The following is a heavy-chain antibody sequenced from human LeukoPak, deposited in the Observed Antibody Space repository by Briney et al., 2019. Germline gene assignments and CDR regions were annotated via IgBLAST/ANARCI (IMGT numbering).Heavy chain of an antibody. CDR1: GGSISSGSYY. CDR3: ARALGYCSGGSCYRDAFDI. D-gene: IGHD2-15*01. Sequence: SETLSLTCTVSGGSISSGSYYWSWIRQPAGKGLEWIGRIYTSGSTNYNPSLKSRVTISVDTSKNQFSLKLSSVTAADTAVYYCARALGYCSGGSCYRDAFDIWGQGAMVTVSS. V-gene: IGHV4-61*02. CDR2: IYTSGST. J-gene: IGHJ3*02.